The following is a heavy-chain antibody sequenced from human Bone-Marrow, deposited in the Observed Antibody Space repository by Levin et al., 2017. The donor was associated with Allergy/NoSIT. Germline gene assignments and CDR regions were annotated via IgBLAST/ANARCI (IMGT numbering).Heavy chain of an antibody. J-gene: IGHJ4*02. Sequence: ASVKVSCKASGYTFNTYGLSWVRQAPGQGLQWMGWISTYNGNTNYAQEFQGRVTMTTDTSASTAYLELRSLRSDDAAVYYCVRGQSGWYAGDYWGQGTLVTVAS. V-gene: IGHV1-18*01. CDR3: VRGQSGWYAGDY. CDR2: ISTYNGNT. CDR1: GYTFNTYG. D-gene: IGHD6-19*01.